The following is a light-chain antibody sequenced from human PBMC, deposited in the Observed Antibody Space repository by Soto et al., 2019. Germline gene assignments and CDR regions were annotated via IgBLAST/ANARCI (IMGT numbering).Light chain of an antibody. CDR1: SSNIGSNT. Sequence: QSVLTQPPSASGTPGQRVTISCSGSSSNIGSNTVNWYQQLPGTAPKLLIYSNNQRPSGVPDRFSGSKSGTSASLAISGLQYEDEADYYCAAWDDSLNGLWVFGGGTKVTVL. CDR3: AAWDDSLNGLWV. V-gene: IGLV1-44*01. J-gene: IGLJ3*02. CDR2: SNN.